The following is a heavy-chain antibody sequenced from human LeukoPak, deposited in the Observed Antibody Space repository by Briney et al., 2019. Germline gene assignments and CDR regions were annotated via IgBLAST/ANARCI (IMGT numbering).Heavy chain of an antibody. Sequence: GGSLRLSCAASGFTFSSYWMSWVRQAPGKGLEWVAVISYDGSNKYYADSVKGRFTISRDNSKNTLYLQMNSLRAEDTAVYYCARDRAYYYDSSGYYGCLDYWGQGTLVTVSS. V-gene: IGHV3-30-3*01. J-gene: IGHJ4*02. CDR1: GFTFSSYW. CDR2: ISYDGSNK. D-gene: IGHD3-22*01. CDR3: ARDRAYYYDSSGYYGCLDY.